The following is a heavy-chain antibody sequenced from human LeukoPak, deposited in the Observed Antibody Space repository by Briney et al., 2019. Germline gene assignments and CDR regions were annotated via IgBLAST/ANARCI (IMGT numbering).Heavy chain of an antibody. D-gene: IGHD3-10*01. CDR1: GGSISTSNYY. V-gene: IGHV4-39*07. J-gene: IGHJ4*02. Sequence: SETLSLTCTVSGGSISTSNYYWGWIRQPPGKGLEWIGNIFYSGSTYYSPSLKSRVTISLDTSRNQFSLKLTSVTAADTAVYYCARVYYGFDYWGQGTLVTASS. CDR2: IFYSGST. CDR3: ARVYYGFDY.